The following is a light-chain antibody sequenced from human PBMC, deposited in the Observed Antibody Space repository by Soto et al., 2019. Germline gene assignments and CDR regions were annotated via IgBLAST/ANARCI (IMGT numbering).Light chain of an antibody. CDR2: GAS. V-gene: IGKV3-15*01. J-gene: IGKJ3*01. CDR1: QSGKSS. CDR3: QHYNQWPPFT. Sequence: EIVMTQSPATLSVSPGERATLSCRASQSGKSSLAWYQQKPGQVPRLLIYGASTRATGVPVRFSGSGSGTDFTLTIISLQAEDVAVYYCQHYNQWPPFTFGPGTKVDIK.